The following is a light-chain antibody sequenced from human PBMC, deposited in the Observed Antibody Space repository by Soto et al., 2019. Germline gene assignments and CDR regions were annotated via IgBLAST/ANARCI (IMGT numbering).Light chain of an antibody. CDR1: SSDVGGYNY. CDR3: SSYAGSNNFVV. V-gene: IGLV2-8*01. CDR2: EVS. J-gene: IGLJ2*01. Sequence: QSALTQPPSASGSPGQSVTISCTGTSSDVGGYNYVSWYQQHPGKAPKLMIYEVSKRPSGVPGRLSGSKSGNTASLTVSGLQAEDEADYYCSSYAGSNNFVVFGGGTKVTVL.